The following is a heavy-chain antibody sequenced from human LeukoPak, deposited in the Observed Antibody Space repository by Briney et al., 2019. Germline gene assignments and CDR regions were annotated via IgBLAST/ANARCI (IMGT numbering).Heavy chain of an antibody. J-gene: IGHJ4*02. V-gene: IGHV1-2*02. CDR1: GYTFTDYY. CDR2: INPNCGGT. Sequence: ASVKVSCKASGYTFTDYYIHWVRQAPGPGLEWMGWINPNCGGTKYAQKFQGRVTVTRDTSINTAYMELSSLRSDDTALYYCAGGITGGDYWGQGTLVTVSS. D-gene: IGHD1-14*01. CDR3: AGGITGGDY.